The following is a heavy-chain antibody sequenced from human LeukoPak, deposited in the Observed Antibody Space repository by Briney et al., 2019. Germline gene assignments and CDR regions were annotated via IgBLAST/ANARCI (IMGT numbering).Heavy chain of an antibody. D-gene: IGHD6-13*01. CDR2: INPNSGGT. CDR1: GYTFTGYY. CDR3: ARTYSSSWENFDY. J-gene: IGHJ4*02. V-gene: IGHV1-2*02. Sequence: ASVKVSCKASGYTFTGYYMHWVRQAPGQGLEWMGWINPNSGGTNYAQKFQGRVTMTRDTSISTACMELSRLRSDDTAVYYCARTYSSSWENFDYWGQGTLVTVSS.